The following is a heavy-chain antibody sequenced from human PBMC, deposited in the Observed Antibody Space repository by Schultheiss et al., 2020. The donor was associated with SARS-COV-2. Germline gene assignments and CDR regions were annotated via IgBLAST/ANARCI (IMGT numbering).Heavy chain of an antibody. CDR1: GGSISSGSYY. CDR3: ARGDTDHFDH. CDR2: IYTSGST. Sequence: SETLSLTCTVSGGSISSGSYYWSWIRQPAGKGLEWIGRIYTSGSTNYNPSLKSRVTMSVDTSKNQFSLKLNSVTAADTALYYCARGDTDHFDHWGQGTLVTVSS. J-gene: IGHJ4*02. D-gene: IGHD3-16*01. V-gene: IGHV4-61*02.